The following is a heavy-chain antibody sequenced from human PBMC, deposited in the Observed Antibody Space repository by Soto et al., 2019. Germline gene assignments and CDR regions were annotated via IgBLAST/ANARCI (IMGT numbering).Heavy chain of an antibody. J-gene: IGHJ5*02. D-gene: IGHD3-10*01. CDR3: AKVESGQPEACYS. CDR1: GFAFSNQG. V-gene: IGHV3-30*18. Sequence: QEQLVESGGGVVQPGRSLRLSCAASGFAFSNQGMHWVRRAPGKGLEWVALISHDGQNIYYADSVKGRFAVSRDNSKNMLFRQFSSLRLNDTAVYYCAKVESGQPEACYSWCLGTMVTVSS. CDR2: ISHDGQNI.